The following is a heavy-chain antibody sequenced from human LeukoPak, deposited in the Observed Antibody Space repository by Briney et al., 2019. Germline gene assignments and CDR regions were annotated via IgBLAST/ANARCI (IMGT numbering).Heavy chain of an antibody. D-gene: IGHD6-19*01. Sequence: KSGGSLRLSCAASGFTFSSYSMNWVRQAPGKGLEWVSSISSSSSYIYYADSVKGRFTISRDNAKNSLYLQMNSLRAEDTAVYYCARAKGLAVAGHYYYYYGMDVWGKGTTVTVSS. CDR1: GFTFSSYS. V-gene: IGHV3-21*01. J-gene: IGHJ6*04. CDR3: ARAKGLAVAGHYYYYYGMDV. CDR2: ISSSSSYI.